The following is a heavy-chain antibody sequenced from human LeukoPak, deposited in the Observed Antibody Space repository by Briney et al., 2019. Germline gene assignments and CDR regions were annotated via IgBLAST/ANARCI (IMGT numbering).Heavy chain of an antibody. J-gene: IGHJ3*02. D-gene: IGHD3-10*01. CDR3: ARRPYYYGSGEYAFDI. CDR1: GGSISSYY. Sequence: SETLSLTCTVSGGSISSYYWSWLRQPPGKGLEWIGYIYYSGSTNYNPSLKSRVTISVDKSKNQFSLKLSSVTAADTAVYYCARRPYYYGSGEYAFDIWGQGTVVTVSS. V-gene: IGHV4-59*12. CDR2: IYYSGST.